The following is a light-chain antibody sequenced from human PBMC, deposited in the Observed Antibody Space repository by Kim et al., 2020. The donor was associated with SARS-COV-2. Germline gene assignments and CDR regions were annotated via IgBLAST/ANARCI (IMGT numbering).Light chain of an antibody. V-gene: IGLV3-21*04. Sequence: VAPDKTARITGGGTNIARKNVHWYQQKPGQAPVLVIFYDNYRPSGIPGRFSGSNSGNTATLTISRVEAGDEADYYCHVWDSTSDHVFGTGTKVTVL. J-gene: IGLJ1*01. CDR3: HVWDSTSDHV. CDR1: NIARKN. CDR2: YDN.